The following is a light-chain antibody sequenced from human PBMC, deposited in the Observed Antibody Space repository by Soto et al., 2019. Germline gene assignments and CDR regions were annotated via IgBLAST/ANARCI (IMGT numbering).Light chain of an antibody. CDR2: YDS. V-gene: IGLV3-21*04. Sequence: SYELTQPPSVSVAPGKTARITCWGNNIGSKSVHWDQQKPGQAPVLVIYYDSDRPSGIPERFSGSNSGNTATLTISRVEAGDEADYYCQMWDSSSDHPDVVFGGGTKLTVL. J-gene: IGLJ2*01. CDR1: NIGSKS. CDR3: QMWDSSSDHPDVV.